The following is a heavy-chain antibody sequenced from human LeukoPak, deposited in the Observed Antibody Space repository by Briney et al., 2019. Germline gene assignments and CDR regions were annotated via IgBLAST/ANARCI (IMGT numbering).Heavy chain of an antibody. V-gene: IGHV4-34*01. J-gene: IGHJ5*02. CDR2: INHSGST. CDR3: ARMRKGYYDSSGSNWFDP. D-gene: IGHD3-22*01. CDR1: GGSISSYY. Sequence: SETLSLTCTVSGGSISSYYWSWIRQPAGKGLEWIGEINHSGSTNYNPSLKSRVTISVDTSKNQFSLKLSSVTAADTAVYYCARMRKGYYDSSGSNWFDPWGQGTLVTVSS.